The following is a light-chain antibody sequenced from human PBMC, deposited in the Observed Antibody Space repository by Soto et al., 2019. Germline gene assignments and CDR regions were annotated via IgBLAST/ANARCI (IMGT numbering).Light chain of an antibody. Sequence: EIVLTQSPGTLSLSPGERATLSCRASQSVRSSFLAWYQQRPGQAPRLLIYAASSRATGIPDRFSGSGSGTDFTLTISGLEPEDFAVYYSQQYQTSGRTFGQGSKLEIK. CDR2: AAS. V-gene: IGKV3-20*01. J-gene: IGKJ2*01. CDR3: QQYQTSGRT. CDR1: QSVRSSF.